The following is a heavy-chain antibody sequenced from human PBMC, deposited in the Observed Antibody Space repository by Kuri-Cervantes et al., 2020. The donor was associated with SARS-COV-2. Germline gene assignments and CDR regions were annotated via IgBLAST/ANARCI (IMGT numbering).Heavy chain of an antibody. Sequence: ASVKVSCKASGYTFTGYYMHWVRQAPGQGLEWMGWMNPNSGNTGYAQKFQGKVTITRNTSISTAYMELSSLRSEDTAVYYCARGDRNYSSSWYGDAFDIWGQGTMVTVSS. CDR3: ARGDRNYSSSWYGDAFDI. CDR1: GYTFTGYY. D-gene: IGHD6-13*01. V-gene: IGHV1-8*03. J-gene: IGHJ3*02. CDR2: MNPNSGNT.